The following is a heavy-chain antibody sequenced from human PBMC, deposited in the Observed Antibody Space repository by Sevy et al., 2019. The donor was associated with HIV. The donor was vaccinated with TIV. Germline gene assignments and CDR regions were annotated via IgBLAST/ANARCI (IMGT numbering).Heavy chain of an antibody. Sequence: SENLSLTCTVSGGSISSYYWSWIRQPPGKGLEWIGYIYYRGSTNYNPSLKSRVTISVDTSKNQLSLKLSSVTAADTAVYYCARVVGNWFDPWGQGTLVTVSS. D-gene: IGHD2-15*01. J-gene: IGHJ5*02. V-gene: IGHV4-59*01. CDR2: IYYRGST. CDR1: GGSISSYY. CDR3: ARVVGNWFDP.